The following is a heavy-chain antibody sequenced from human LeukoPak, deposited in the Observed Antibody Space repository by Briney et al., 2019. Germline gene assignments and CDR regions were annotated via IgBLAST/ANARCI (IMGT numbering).Heavy chain of an antibody. CDR1: GFTFSSYG. J-gene: IGHJ4*02. V-gene: IGHV3-30*02. CDR3: AKGGGYLLEPLYYFDY. CDR2: IRYDGSNK. D-gene: IGHD3-22*01. Sequence: GGSLRLSCAASGFTFSSYGMHWVRQAPGKGLEWVAFIRYDGSNKYYADSVKSRFTISRDNSKNTLYLQMNSLRAEDTAVYYCAKGGGYLLEPLYYFDYWGQGTLVTVSP.